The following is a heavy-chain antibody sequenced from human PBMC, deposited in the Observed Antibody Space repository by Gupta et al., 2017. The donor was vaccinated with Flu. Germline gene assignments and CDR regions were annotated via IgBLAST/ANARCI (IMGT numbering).Heavy chain of an antibody. CDR3: AKLTTD. CDR1: GFTFNSSP. Sequence: EVQLLESGGRVVQPGGSLRLSCAASGFTFNSSPMTWVRQAPGKGLEWVSDISGSGVKTYYADSVKGRFTISRDNSNNTGFLQMNNVRADDTAVYFCAKLTTDWGQGTLVTVSS. J-gene: IGHJ4*02. V-gene: IGHV3-23*01. D-gene: IGHD4-4*01. CDR2: ISGSGVKT.